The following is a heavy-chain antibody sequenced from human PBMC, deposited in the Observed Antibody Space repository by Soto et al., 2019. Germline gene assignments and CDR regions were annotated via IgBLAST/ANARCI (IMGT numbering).Heavy chain of an antibody. V-gene: IGHV4-31*03. D-gene: IGHD5-18*01. J-gene: IGHJ4*02. CDR3: ARAEDFGYSYGSTFDY. CDR2: IYYSGST. CDR1: GGSIISGGYY. Sequence: QVQLQESGPGLVKPSQTLSLTCTVSGGSIISGGYYWSWIRQHPGKGLEWIGYIYYSGSTYYNPSLKSRVTISVDTSKNQFSLKLSSVTAADTAVYYCARAEDFGYSYGSTFDYWGQGTLVTVSS.